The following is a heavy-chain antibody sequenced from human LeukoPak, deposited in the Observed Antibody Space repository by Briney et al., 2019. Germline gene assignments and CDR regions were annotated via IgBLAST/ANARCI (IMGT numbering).Heavy chain of an antibody. CDR2: IIPNGGGT. D-gene: IGHD3-10*01. Sequence: ASVTVSCKASGYTFTGYYIHWVRQAPGQGLEWMGWIIPNGGGTNYAQKFQGRVTMTRDTSISTAFMYLSRLRSDDTAVYYCARAGSMVRGGVIDYWGQGTLVTVSS. CDR3: ARAGSMVRGGVIDY. CDR1: GYTFTGYY. V-gene: IGHV1-2*02. J-gene: IGHJ4*02.